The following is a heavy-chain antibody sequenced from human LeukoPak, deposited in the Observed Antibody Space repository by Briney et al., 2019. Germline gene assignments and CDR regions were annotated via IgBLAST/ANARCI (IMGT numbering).Heavy chain of an antibody. CDR1: GYTFTGYY. D-gene: IGHD6-13*01. Sequence: ASVKVSCKASGYTFTGYYMHWVRQAPGQWLEWMGWINPNSGGTNYAQKFQGRVTMTRDTSISTAYMELSRLRSDDTAVYYCARDSGYSSSWYRYNWFDPWGQGTLVTVSS. CDR3: ARDSGYSSSWYRYNWFDP. V-gene: IGHV1-2*02. CDR2: INPNSGGT. J-gene: IGHJ5*02.